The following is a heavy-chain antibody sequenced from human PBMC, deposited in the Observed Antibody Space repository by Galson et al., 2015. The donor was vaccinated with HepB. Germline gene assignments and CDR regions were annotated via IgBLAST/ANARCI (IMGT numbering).Heavy chain of an antibody. CDR3: ARGYCSSTSCYFDY. V-gene: IGHV3-30*04. D-gene: IGHD2-2*01. Sequence: SLRLSCAASGFTFSSYAMHWVRQAPGKGLEWVAVMSYDGSNKYYADSVKGRFTISRDNSKNTLYLQMNSLRAEDTAVYYCARGYCSSTSCYFDYWGQGTLVTVSS. CDR2: MSYDGSNK. CDR1: GFTFSSYA. J-gene: IGHJ4*02.